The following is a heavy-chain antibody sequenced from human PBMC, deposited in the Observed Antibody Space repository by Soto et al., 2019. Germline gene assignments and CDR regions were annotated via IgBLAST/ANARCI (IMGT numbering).Heavy chain of an antibody. J-gene: IGHJ4*02. CDR1: GGSISSSSYY. CDR3: AGGPMVRGVSPLDY. V-gene: IGHV4-39*01. Sequence: QLQLQESGPGLVKPSETLSLTCTVSGGSISSSSYYWGWIRQPPGKGLEWIGSIYYSGSTYYNPSLKSRVTISVDTSKNQFSLKLSSVTAADTAVYYCAGGPMVRGVSPLDYWGQGTLVTVSS. D-gene: IGHD3-10*01. CDR2: IYYSGST.